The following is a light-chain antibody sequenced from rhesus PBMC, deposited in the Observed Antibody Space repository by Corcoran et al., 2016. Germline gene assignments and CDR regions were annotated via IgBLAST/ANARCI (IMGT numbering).Light chain of an antibody. J-gene: IGKJ2*01. CDR1: QSLLDSEDGNTY. CDR2: EVS. Sequence: DIVMTQTPLSLPVTPGEPASISCRSSQSLLDSEDGNTYLEWYLQKPGQSPQPLIYEVSNRPSGVPDRFRGSGSETDFTLKISRVEAEDVGVYYCMQGIEYPYSFGQGTKVEIK. CDR3: MQGIEYPYS. V-gene: IGKV2S20*01.